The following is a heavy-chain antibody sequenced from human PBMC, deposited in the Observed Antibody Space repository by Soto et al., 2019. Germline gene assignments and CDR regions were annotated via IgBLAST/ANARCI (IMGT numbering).Heavy chain of an antibody. CDR3: ARRYGDYFDY. J-gene: IGHJ4*02. V-gene: IGHV4-59*08. CDR2: IYYSGST. Sequence: SETLPLTCTVSGGSIRSYYWSWIRQPPGKGLEWIGYIYYSGSTNYNPSLKSRVTISVDTSKNQFSLKLSSVTAADTAVYYCARRYGDYFDYWGQGTLVTVSS. CDR1: GGSIRSYY. D-gene: IGHD4-17*01.